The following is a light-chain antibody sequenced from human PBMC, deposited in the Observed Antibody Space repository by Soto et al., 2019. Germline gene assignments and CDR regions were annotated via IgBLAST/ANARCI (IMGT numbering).Light chain of an antibody. CDR1: QSIVTY. CDR3: QQSYSTPQWT. V-gene: IGKV1-39*01. J-gene: IGKJ1*01. CDR2: AAS. Sequence: DIQMTQSPSSLSASVGDRVTITFRASQSIVTYLNWYLQKPGKAPKLLIYAASNLQSGVPSRFSGSGYGTAFTLTISSLQPEDFATYFCQQSYSTPQWTFGQGTKVDIK.